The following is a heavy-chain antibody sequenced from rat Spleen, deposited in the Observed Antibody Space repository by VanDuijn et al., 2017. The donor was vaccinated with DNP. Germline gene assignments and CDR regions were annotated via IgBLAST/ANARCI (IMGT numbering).Heavy chain of an antibody. CDR2: ISASGSNT. CDR3: ITFEGRNA. D-gene: IGHD1-11*01. Sequence: EVQLVESGGGLVQPGRSLKLSCAASGFIFSYYDMAWVRQAPTKGLEWVATISASGSNTYYRDSVKGRFTFSRDNAKSTLYLQMDSLRSEDTATYYCITFEGRNAWGQGTSVTVSS. J-gene: IGHJ4*01. CDR1: GFIFSYYD. V-gene: IGHV5-27*01.